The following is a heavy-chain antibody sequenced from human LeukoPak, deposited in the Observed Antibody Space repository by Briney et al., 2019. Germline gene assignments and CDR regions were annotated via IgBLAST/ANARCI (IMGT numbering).Heavy chain of an antibody. CDR2: ISSSTGTI. Sequence: GGSLRLSCAASKFIFSDYYMSWIRQAPGKGLEWISCISSSTGTIYYADSVRGRFTVSRDNAKNSLYLEMNNLSAEDTAVYYCARGGDYGDYPFDYWGQGTLVTVSS. D-gene: IGHD4-17*01. J-gene: IGHJ4*02. V-gene: IGHV3-11*01. CDR1: KFIFSDYY. CDR3: ARGGDYGDYPFDY.